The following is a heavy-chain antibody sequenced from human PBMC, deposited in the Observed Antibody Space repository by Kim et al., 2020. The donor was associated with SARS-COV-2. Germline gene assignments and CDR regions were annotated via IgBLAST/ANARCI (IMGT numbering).Heavy chain of an antibody. CDR2: IYYSGST. CDR1: GGSISSGGYY. V-gene: IGHV4-31*03. D-gene: IGHD3-22*01. CDR3: ARAKYYYDSSGHTGDAFNI. Sequence: SETLSLTCTVSGGSISSGGYYWSWIRQHPGKGLEWIGYIYYSGSTYYNPSLKSRVTISVDTSKNQFSLKLSSVTAADTAVYYCARAKYYYDSSGHTGDAFNIWGQGTMVTVFS. J-gene: IGHJ3*02.